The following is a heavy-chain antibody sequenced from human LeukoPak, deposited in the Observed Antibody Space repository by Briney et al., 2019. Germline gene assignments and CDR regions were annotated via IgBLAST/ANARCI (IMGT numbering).Heavy chain of an antibody. CDR2: INHSGST. D-gene: IGHD6-13*01. CDR3: SARPDY. J-gene: IGHJ4*02. V-gene: IGHV4-34*01. CDR1: VGSFSAYY. Sequence: KPSETLSLTCAVYVGSFSAYYWSWIRQPPGKGLQWIGEINHSGSTNCNPSLKSRVTISVGTSKNQFSLNLTSVTAADTAVFSSSARPDYWGQGTLVTVSS.